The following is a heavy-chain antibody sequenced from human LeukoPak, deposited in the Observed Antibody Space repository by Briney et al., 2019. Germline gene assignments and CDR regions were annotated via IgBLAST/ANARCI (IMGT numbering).Heavy chain of an antibody. Sequence: GGSLRLSCAASGFTFSSYGMHWVRQAPGKGLEWVAVISYDGSNKYYADSVKGRYTISRDNAKNSLYLQMNSLRAEDTAVYYCARFSSGWQYAFDIWGQGTMVTVSS. CDR3: ARFSSGWQYAFDI. V-gene: IGHV3-30*03. D-gene: IGHD6-19*01. J-gene: IGHJ3*02. CDR2: ISYDGSNK. CDR1: GFTFSSYG.